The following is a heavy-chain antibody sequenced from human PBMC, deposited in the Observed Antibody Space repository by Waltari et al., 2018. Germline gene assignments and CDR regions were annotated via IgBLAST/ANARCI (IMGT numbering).Heavy chain of an antibody. J-gene: IGHJ4*02. V-gene: IGHV3-9*01. CDR1: GFPFYDFS. D-gene: IGHD1-26*01. Sequence: EVQLVESGGGLVQPGRSLRLSCAASGFPFYDFSRHWVRQVPGKGLEWVASLTWNSDTIYYADSVKGRFTVSRDNAKKSLYLQMNSLRPEDRALYYCVRGLYSGSFDVYDHWGQGALVTVSS. CDR2: LTWNSDTI. CDR3: VRGLYSGSFDVYDH.